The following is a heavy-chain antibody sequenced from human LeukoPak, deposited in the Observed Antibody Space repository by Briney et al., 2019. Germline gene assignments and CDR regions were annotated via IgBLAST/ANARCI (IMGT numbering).Heavy chain of an antibody. CDR1: GFTVSSNY. Sequence: PGGSLRLSCAASGFTVSSNYMSWVRQAPGKGLEWVSTISTSGGGTYYADSVKGRFTISRDNSKSTLYLQMNSLRAEDTAVYYCAKARSGWAWFDPWGQGTLVTVSS. CDR2: ISTSGGGT. D-gene: IGHD6-19*01. CDR3: AKARSGWAWFDP. V-gene: IGHV3-23*01. J-gene: IGHJ5*02.